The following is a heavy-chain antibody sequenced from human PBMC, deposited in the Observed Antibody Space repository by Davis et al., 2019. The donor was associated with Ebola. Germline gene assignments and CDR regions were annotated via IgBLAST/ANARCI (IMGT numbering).Heavy chain of an antibody. CDR3: ARGRDYYDTDGYYPFSWSDL. D-gene: IGHD3-22*01. CDR1: GYTFTSYG. V-gene: IGHV1-18*04. J-gene: IGHJ5*02. Sequence: ASVKVSCKASGYTFTSYGISWVRQAPGQGLEWMGWISAYNGNTNYAQKLQGRITMTIDTSTTTAFMELRSLRSDDTAVYYCARGRDYYDTDGYYPFSWSDLWGQGTLVTVSS. CDR2: ISAYNGNT.